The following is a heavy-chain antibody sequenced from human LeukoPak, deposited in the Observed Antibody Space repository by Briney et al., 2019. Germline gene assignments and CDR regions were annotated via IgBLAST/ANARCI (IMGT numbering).Heavy chain of an antibody. D-gene: IGHD6-19*01. V-gene: IGHV3-20*04. J-gene: IGHJ4*02. CDR2: INWNGGST. CDR1: KFAFRNYE. CDR3: ARGGMTAGTWGYFDY. Sequence: VGSLGLSCAASKFAFRNYEMNWVRQAPGKGLEWVSGINWNGGSTDYADSVKGRFTIVRDNAKNSLHLQMNSPRAEDTAFYYCARGGMTAGTWGYFDYWGQGTLVTVSS.